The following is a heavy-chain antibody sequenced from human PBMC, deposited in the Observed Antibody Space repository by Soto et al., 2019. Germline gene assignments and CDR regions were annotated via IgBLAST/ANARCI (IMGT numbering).Heavy chain of an antibody. Sequence: EVQLLESGGGLVQPGGSLRLSCAASGFTFGIYAMNWVRQAPGKGLEWVSVISGSGGSTYYADSVKGRFTISRDNSKNTLYLQMNSLRAEDTAVYYCATRTVGWYFDLWGPGTLVTVSS. CDR2: ISGSGGST. J-gene: IGHJ2*01. CDR1: GFTFGIYA. V-gene: IGHV3-23*01. CDR3: ATRTVGWYFDL. D-gene: IGHD4-17*01.